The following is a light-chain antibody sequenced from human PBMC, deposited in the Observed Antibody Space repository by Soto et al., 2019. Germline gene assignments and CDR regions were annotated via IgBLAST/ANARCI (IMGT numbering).Light chain of an antibody. Sequence: QSALTQPASVSGSPGQSITISCTGTNSDVGYYNYVSWYRQHPGKAPRLMIYEVNNRPSGVSNRFSGSKSGNTASLTISGLQAEDEADYYCSSCTSSSTLLYVFGTGTKVTVL. CDR2: EVN. CDR3: SSCTSSSTLLYV. J-gene: IGLJ1*01. V-gene: IGLV2-14*01. CDR1: NSDVGYYNY.